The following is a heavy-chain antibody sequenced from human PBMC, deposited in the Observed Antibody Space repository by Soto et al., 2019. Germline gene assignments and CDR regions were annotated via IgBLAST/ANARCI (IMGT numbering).Heavy chain of an antibody. Sequence: ASMKVSCKASGYTFTGYYMHWVRQAPGQGLEWMGWINPNSGGTNYAQKFQGWVTMTRDTSISTAYMELSRLRSDDTAVYYCARGTSPTAAGEHIDYWGQGALVTVSS. CDR3: ARGTSPTAAGEHIDY. J-gene: IGHJ4*02. D-gene: IGHD6-13*01. CDR2: INPNSGGT. CDR1: GYTFTGYY. V-gene: IGHV1-2*04.